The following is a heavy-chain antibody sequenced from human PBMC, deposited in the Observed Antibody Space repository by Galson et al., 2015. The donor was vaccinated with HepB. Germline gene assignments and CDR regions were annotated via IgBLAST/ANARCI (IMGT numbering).Heavy chain of an antibody. CDR2: ISGSGGST. D-gene: IGHD3-9*01. V-gene: IGHV3-23*01. CDR1: GFTFSSYA. CDR3: AKDIHPNYYDILTGYSYFDY. J-gene: IGHJ4*01. Sequence: SLRLSCAASGFTFSSYAMSWVRQAPGKGLEWVSAISGSGGSTYYADSVKGRFTISRDNSKNTLYLQMNSLRAEDTAVYYCAKDIHPNYYDILTGYSYFDYWGQGTLVTVSS.